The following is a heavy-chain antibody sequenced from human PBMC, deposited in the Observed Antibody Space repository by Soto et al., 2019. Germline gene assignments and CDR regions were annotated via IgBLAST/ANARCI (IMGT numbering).Heavy chain of an antibody. CDR1: GFTFSSYG. CDR2: IWYDGSNK. V-gene: IGHV3-33*01. Sequence: QVQLVESGGGVVQPGRSLRLSCAASGFTFSSYGMHWVRQAPGKGLEWVAVIWYDGSNKYYADSVKGRFTISRDNFKNTLYLQMNSLRAEDTAVYYCARDYYGSGSYYSDYWGHVTLVTVSS. J-gene: IGHJ4*01. CDR3: ARDYYGSGSYYSDY. D-gene: IGHD3-10*01.